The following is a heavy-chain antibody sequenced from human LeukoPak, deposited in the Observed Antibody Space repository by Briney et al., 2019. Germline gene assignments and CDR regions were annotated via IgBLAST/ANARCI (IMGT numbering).Heavy chain of an antibody. CDR3: ARVVCSSTSCYKGYMDV. CDR1: GGTFSSYA. J-gene: IGHJ6*03. D-gene: IGHD2-2*01. V-gene: IGHV1-69*13. CDR2: IIPIFGTA. Sequence: SVKVSCKASGGTFSSYAISWVRQAPGQGLEWMGGIIPIFGTANYAQKFQGRVTITADESTSTAYMELSSLRSEDTAVYYCARVVCSSTSCYKGYMDVWGKGTTVTISS.